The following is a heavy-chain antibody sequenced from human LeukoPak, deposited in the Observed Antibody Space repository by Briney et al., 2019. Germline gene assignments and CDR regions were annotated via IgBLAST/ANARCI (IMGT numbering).Heavy chain of an antibody. CDR1: GGSISSYY. Sequence: SETLSLTCTVSGGSISSYYWSWIRQPAGKGLEWIGRIYTSGSTNYNPSLKSRVTISVDTSKNQFSLKLSSVTAADTAVYYCAREGRYFDWSGRKGFDPWGQGTLVTVSS. D-gene: IGHD3-9*01. V-gene: IGHV4-4*07. CDR2: IYTSGST. J-gene: IGHJ5*02. CDR3: AREGRYFDWSGRKGFDP.